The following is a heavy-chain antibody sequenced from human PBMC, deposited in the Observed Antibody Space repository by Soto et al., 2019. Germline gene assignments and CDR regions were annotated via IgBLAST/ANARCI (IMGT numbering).Heavy chain of an antibody. CDR2: IKQDGSEK. CDR1: GFTFSSYW. V-gene: IGHV3-7*01. J-gene: IGHJ3*02. Sequence: GGPLRLSCAASGFTFSSYWMSWVRQAPGKGLEWVANIKQDGSEKYYVDSVKGRFTISRDNAKNSLYLQMNSLRAEDTAVYYCARDIAARQDAFDIWGQGTMVTVSS. CDR3: ARDIAARQDAFDI. D-gene: IGHD6-6*01.